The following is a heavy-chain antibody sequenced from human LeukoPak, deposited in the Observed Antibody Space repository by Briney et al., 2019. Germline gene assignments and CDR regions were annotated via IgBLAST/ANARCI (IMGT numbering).Heavy chain of an antibody. CDR2: ISSSSSTI. V-gene: IGHV3-48*01. D-gene: IGHD3-10*01. CDR1: GFTFSSHW. J-gene: IGHJ5*02. Sequence: PGGSLRLSCAASGFTFSSHWMSWVRQAPGKGLEWVSYISSSSSTIYYADSVKGRFTISRDNAKNSLYLQMNSLRAEDTAVYYCARGGQDFDPWGQGTLVTVSS. CDR3: ARGGQDFDP.